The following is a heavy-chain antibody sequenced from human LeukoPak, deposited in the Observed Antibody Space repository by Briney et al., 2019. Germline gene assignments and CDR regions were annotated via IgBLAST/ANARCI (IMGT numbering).Heavy chain of an antibody. Sequence: ASVKVSCKASGYTFTGYYMHWVRRAPGQGLEWMGWINPNSGGTNYAQKFQGSVTMTRDTSISTAYMELSRLRPDDTAVYYCARDHCSSANCYEYHYYGMDVWGQGTTVTVSS. CDR2: INPNSGGT. D-gene: IGHD2-2*01. CDR1: GYTFTGYY. V-gene: IGHV1-2*02. J-gene: IGHJ6*02. CDR3: ARDHCSSANCYEYHYYGMDV.